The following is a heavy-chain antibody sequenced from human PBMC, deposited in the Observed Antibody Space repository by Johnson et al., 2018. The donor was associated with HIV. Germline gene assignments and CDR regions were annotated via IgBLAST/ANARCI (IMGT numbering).Heavy chain of an antibody. J-gene: IGHJ3*02. CDR1: GFTFSDYY. CDR3: VRDDDSFHI. CDR2: INPDGSQT. Sequence: VQLVESGGGLVKPGGSLRLSCAASGFTFSDYYMSWIRQAPGKGLVWVSRINPDGSQTTYADSVKGRFTISRDNAKNTLYLEMSGLRADDTAVYYCVRDDDSFHIWGRGTLVTVSS. V-gene: IGHV3-74*01.